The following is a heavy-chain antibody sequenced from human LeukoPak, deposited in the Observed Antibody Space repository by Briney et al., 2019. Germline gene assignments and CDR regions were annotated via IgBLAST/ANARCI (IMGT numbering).Heavy chain of an antibody. V-gene: IGHV4-34*01. CDR2: INHSGST. J-gene: IGHJ4*02. Sequence: SETLSLTCAVYGGSFSGYYWSWIHQPPGKGLEWIGEINHSGSTNYNPSLKSRVTISVDTSKNQFSLKLSSVTAADTAVYYCARRAGGSGSYRYWGQGTLVTVSS. CDR3: ARRAGGSGSYRY. CDR1: GGSFSGYY. D-gene: IGHD3-10*01.